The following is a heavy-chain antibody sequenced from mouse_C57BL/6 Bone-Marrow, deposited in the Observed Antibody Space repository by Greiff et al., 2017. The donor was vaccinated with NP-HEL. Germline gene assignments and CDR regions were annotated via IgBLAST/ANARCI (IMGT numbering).Heavy chain of an antibody. CDR2: ISSGGSYT. CDR1: GFTFSSYG. CDR3: ARVPGLSYSFDY. D-gene: IGHD3-3*01. J-gene: IGHJ2*01. Sequence: EVQLVESGGDLVKPGGSLKLSCAASGFTFSSYGMSWVRQTPDKRLEWVATISSGGSYTYYPDSVKGRFTLSRDNAKNTLYLQLSSLRSADTALSYCARVPGLSYSFDYWGQGTPLTVSS. V-gene: IGHV5-6*01.